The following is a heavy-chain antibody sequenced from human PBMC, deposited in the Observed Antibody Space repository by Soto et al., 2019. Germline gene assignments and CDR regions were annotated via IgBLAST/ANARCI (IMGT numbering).Heavy chain of an antibody. CDR3: AREGYCSSTSCYVYYYYGMDV. CDR2: IIPIFGTA. CDR1: GGTFSSYA. J-gene: IGHJ6*02. D-gene: IGHD2-2*01. V-gene: IGHV1-69*13. Sequence: GASVKVSCKASGGTFSSYAISWVRQAPGQGLEWMGGIIPIFGTANYAQKFQGRVTITADESTSTAYMELSSLRSEDTAVYYCAREGYCSSTSCYVYYYYGMDVWGQGTTVTVSS.